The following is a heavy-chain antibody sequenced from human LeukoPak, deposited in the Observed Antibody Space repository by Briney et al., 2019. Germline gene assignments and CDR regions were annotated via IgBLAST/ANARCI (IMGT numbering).Heavy chain of an antibody. CDR2: IYYSGST. J-gene: IGHJ4*02. CDR3: ARVGDYSLDY. CDR1: GGSLSSYY. V-gene: IGHV4-59*01. Sequence: PSETLSLTCTVFGGSLSSYYWSWIRQPPAKGLEWIGYIYYSGSTNYNPSLNSRVTISLDTSKNQFPLKLSSVTAADTAVYYCARVGDYSLDYWGQGTLVTVSS. D-gene: IGHD4-11*01.